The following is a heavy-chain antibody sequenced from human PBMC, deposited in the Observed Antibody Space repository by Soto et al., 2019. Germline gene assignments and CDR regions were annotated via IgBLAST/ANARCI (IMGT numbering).Heavy chain of an antibody. CDR3: ASFTGTYYFDF. J-gene: IGHJ4*02. V-gene: IGHV4-4*02. CDR2: ISHTGST. Sequence: QMQLQESGPGLVKPSGTLSLTCAVSGGSLSDSNWWSWVRQPPGKGLEWIGEISHTGSTNYNPSLQSRVTLSVDKSKNHFSLNLKSVTAAHTAVYYCASFTGTYYFDFWGPGTLVTVAS. CDR1: GGSLSDSNW. D-gene: IGHD2-8*02.